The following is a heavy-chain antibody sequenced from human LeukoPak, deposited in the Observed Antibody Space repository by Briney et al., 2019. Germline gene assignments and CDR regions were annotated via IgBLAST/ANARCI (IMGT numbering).Heavy chain of an antibody. Sequence: GGSLRLSCVVSGFTFSSNHMNWVRQAPGKGLEWVSIIYNGGSTNYADSVKGRFTISRDNAKKTLYLQMNSLRAEDTAVYYCVGFNYGDYPGDYWGQGTLVTVSS. CDR2: IYNGGST. CDR3: VGFNYGDYPGDY. D-gene: IGHD4-17*01. V-gene: IGHV3-66*01. CDR1: GFTFSSNH. J-gene: IGHJ4*02.